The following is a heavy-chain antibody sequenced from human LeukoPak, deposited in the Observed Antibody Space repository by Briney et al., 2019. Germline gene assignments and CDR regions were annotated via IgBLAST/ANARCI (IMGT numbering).Heavy chain of an antibody. J-gene: IGHJ4*02. V-gene: IGHV1-2*02. Sequence: ASVKVSCKASGYTFTGYYMHWVRQAPGQGLEWMGWINPNSGGTNYAQKFQGRVTMTRDTSISTAYMELSRLRSDDTAVYFCARGHHYYDSTFPLHYWGQGTLVTVSS. D-gene: IGHD3-22*01. CDR1: GYTFTGYY. CDR3: ARGHHYYDSTFPLHY. CDR2: INPNSGGT.